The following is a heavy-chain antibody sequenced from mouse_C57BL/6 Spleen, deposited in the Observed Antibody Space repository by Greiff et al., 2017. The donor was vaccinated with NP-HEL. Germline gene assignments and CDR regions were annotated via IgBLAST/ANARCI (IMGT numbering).Heavy chain of an antibody. Sequence: EVQLVESGGGLVKPGGSLKLSCAASGFTFSSYAMSWVRQTPEKRLEWVATISDGGSYTYYPDNVKGRFTISRDNATNNLYLQMRHLKSEETAMDYCARERNYGSRGDFEVWGTGTTVTVSS. V-gene: IGHV5-4*01. CDR3: ARERNYGSRGDFEV. CDR1: GFTFSSYA. J-gene: IGHJ1*03. CDR2: ISDGGSYT. D-gene: IGHD1-1*01.